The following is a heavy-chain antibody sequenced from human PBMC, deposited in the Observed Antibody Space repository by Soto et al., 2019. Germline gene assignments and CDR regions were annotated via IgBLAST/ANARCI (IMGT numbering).Heavy chain of an antibody. CDR1: GFTFSSFE. J-gene: IGHJ6*02. V-gene: IGHV3-48*03. D-gene: IGHD6-19*01. CDR3: ARVAREQWLVRMDV. Sequence: GGSLRLSCAASGFTFSSFEMNWVRRAPGKGLEWVSYISSSGSTIYYADSVKGRFTISRDNAKSSLYLQMSSLRAEDTAVYYCARVAREQWLVRMDVWGQGTTVTVSS. CDR2: ISSSGSTI.